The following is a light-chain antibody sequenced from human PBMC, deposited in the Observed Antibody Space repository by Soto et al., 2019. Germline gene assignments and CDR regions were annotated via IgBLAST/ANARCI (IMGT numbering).Light chain of an antibody. Sequence: SVLTQPPSASGSPGQSVTISCTGTSSDVGGYNYVSWYQQHPGKAPTLIIYEVSKRPSGVPDRFSGSKSGDTASLTVSGLQAEDEADYYCATWDSSLRAYVFGAGTKVTVL. CDR3: ATWDSSLRAYV. CDR1: SSDVGGYNY. V-gene: IGLV2-8*01. CDR2: EVS. J-gene: IGLJ1*01.